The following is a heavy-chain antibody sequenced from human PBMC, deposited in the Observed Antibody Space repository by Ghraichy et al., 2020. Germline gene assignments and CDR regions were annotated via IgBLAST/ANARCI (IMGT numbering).Heavy chain of an antibody. J-gene: IGHJ1*01. CDR1: GGSISSSSYY. CDR3: ARLWYDYDSSGYSAEYFQH. V-gene: IGHV4-39*01. D-gene: IGHD3-22*01. CDR2: IYYSGST. Sequence: TLSLTCTVSGGSISSSSYYWGWIRQPPGKGLEWIGSIYYSGSTYYNPSLKSRVTISVDTSKNQFSLKLSSVTAADTAVYYCARLWYDYDSSGYSAEYFQHWGQG.